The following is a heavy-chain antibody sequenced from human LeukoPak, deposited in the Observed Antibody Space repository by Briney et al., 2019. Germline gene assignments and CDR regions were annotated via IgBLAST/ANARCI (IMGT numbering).Heavy chain of an antibody. Sequence: NASETLSLTCTVSGGSVSSYYWSWIRQPPGKGLEWIRFIYYSGSTNYNPSLKSRVTISVDTSKNQFSLKLNSVTAADTAVYYCARFLSDSSGWNADAFDIWGQGTMVTVSS. J-gene: IGHJ3*02. CDR3: ARFLSDSSGWNADAFDI. V-gene: IGHV4-59*02. CDR1: GGSVSSYY. D-gene: IGHD6-19*01. CDR2: IYYSGST.